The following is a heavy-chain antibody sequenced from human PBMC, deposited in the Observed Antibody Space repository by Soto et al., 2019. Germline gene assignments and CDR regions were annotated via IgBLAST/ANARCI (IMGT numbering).Heavy chain of an antibody. V-gene: IGHV1-69*01. D-gene: IGHD3-3*01. CDR2: SIPVLGTT. J-gene: IGHJ4*02. CDR1: GRAFSRFD. Sequence: QVQLVQSGAEVKKPGSSVKLSCKASGRAFSRFDISCVRQAPGLGLGWMGGSIPVLGTTSYAQKFQGRIPITADAATMTAHMELNCLIPDARASYYCARSRAESKRADDFWGGAFDSWGQANLVNVS. CDR3: ARSRAESKRADDFWGGAFDS.